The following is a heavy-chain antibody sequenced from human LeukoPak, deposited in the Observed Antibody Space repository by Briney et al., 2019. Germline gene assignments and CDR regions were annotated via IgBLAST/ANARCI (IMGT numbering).Heavy chain of an antibody. V-gene: IGHV3-7*01. CDR1: GFTFSSYW. CDR2: IKQDGSEK. Sequence: GGSLRLSCAGSGFTFSSYWMSWVRQAPGKGLEWVANIKQDGSEKYYVDSVKGRFTISRDNAKNSLYLQMNSLGAEDTAVYYCARVGSSTQGYYYYYMDVWGKGTTVTVSS. J-gene: IGHJ6*03. CDR3: ARVGSSTQGYYYYYMDV. D-gene: IGHD3-10*01.